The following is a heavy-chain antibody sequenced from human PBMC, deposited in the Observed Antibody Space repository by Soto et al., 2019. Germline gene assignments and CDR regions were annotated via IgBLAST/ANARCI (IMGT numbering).Heavy chain of an antibody. D-gene: IGHD3-10*01. CDR3: SRVDPGETSPFDR. Sequence: ASVKVSCKASGYIFTSYYIHWVRQAPGQGLEWMGWINPFDGSRMFAQSYQGRVTMTRDTSTSTVNMEVSSLRSEDTAVYYCSRVDPGETSPFDRWG. V-gene: IGHV1-46*03. CDR1: GYIFTSYY. CDR2: INPFDGSR. J-gene: IGHJ4*01.